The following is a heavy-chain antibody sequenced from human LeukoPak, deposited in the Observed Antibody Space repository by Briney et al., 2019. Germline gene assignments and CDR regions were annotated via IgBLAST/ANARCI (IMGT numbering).Heavy chain of an antibody. CDR3: ARRSRYSGKKYYYYGMDV. CDR2: ISGSGGST. CDR1: GFTFSSYA. D-gene: IGHD3-9*01. Sequence: GGSLRLSCAASGFTFSSYAMSWVRQAPGKGLEGVSAISGSGGSTYYADAVRGRFTISRDNSKNTLYLQMNSLRAEDTAVYYCARRSRYSGKKYYYYGMDVWGQGTTVTVSS. J-gene: IGHJ6*02. V-gene: IGHV3-23*01.